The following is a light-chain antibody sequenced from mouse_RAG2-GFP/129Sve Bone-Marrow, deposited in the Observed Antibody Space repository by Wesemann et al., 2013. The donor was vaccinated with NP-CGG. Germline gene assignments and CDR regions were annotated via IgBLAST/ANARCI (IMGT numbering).Light chain of an antibody. CDR2: WAS. CDR1: QDVGTA. J-gene: IGKJ1*01. CDR3: QQYSSYRT. V-gene: IGKV6-23*01. Sequence: DIVMTQSHKFMSTSVGDRVSITCKASQDVGTAVAWYQQKPGQSPKLLIYWASTRHTGVPDRFTGSGSGTDFTLTISNVQSEDLADYFCQQYSSYRTFGGGTKL.